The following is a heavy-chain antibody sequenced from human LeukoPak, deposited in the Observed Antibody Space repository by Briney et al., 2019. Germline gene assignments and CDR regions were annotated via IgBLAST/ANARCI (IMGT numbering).Heavy chain of an antibody. CDR2: IKQDGSEK. CDR3: ARDHYHLYYDFWSGYPDPDNSDY. Sequence: GGSLRLSCAASGFTFSGYWMSWVRQAPGEGLEWVANIKQDGSEKYYVDSVKGRFTISRDNAKNSLYLQMNSLRAEDTAVYYCARDHYHLYYDFWSGYPDPDNSDYWGQGTLVTVSS. CDR1: GFTFSGYW. D-gene: IGHD3-3*01. J-gene: IGHJ4*02. V-gene: IGHV3-7*01.